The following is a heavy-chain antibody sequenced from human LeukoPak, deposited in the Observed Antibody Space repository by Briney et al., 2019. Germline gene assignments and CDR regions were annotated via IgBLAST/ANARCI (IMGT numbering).Heavy chain of an antibody. CDR1: GGSISSYY. CDR2: IYTSGST. D-gene: IGHD2-8*01. J-gene: IGHJ4*02. CDR3: ARGVYLGNGYYFDY. V-gene: IGHV4-4*07. Sequence: SETLSLTCTVSGGSISSYYWNWIRQPAGKGLEWIGHIYTSGSTNYNSSLKSRVTMSVDTSKNQFSVKLNSVVAADTAMYYCARGVYLGNGYYFDYWGQGTLVTVSS.